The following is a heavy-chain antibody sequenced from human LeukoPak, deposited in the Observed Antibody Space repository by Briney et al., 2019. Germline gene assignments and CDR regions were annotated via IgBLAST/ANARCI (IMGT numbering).Heavy chain of an antibody. J-gene: IGHJ4*02. Sequence: PGGSLRLSCAASGFTFSSFEMNWVRQPPGRGLEWVSYISTSGSIMYYADSVKGRFTISRDNAKNSLYLQMNSLRAEDTAVYYCAREAWGTVTDYWGLGTLVTVSS. V-gene: IGHV3-48*03. CDR2: ISTSGSIM. CDR3: AREAWGTVTDY. CDR1: GFTFSSFE. D-gene: IGHD4-17*01.